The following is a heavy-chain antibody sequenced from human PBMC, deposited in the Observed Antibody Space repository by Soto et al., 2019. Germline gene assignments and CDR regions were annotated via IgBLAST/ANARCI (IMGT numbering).Heavy chain of an antibody. CDR1: GFTFDDYA. CDR3: GKDFSYGLLGTFDD. CDR2: ISWNSGSI. Sequence: EVQLVESGGGLVQPGRSLRLSCAASGFTFDDYAMHWVRQAPGKGLGWVSGISWNSGSIGYADSVKGRLTISTANAXNSQHRQTNSLRAEDTALDYGGKDFSYGLLGTFDDWGQGTLVTVSS. V-gene: IGHV3-9*01. D-gene: IGHD5-18*01. J-gene: IGHJ4*02.